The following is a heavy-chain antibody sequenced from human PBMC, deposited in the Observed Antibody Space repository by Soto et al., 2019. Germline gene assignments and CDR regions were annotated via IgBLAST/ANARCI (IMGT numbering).Heavy chain of an antibody. CDR2: INHSGST. CDR1: GGSFSGYY. CDR3: ARKPGVWFGDKPIDY. Sequence: QLQLQQWGAGLLKPSETLSLTCAVYGGSFSGYYWSWIRQPPGKGLEWIGEINHSGSTNYNPSLKSRVTISVDTSKNQFSLKLSSVTAADTAVYYCARKPGVWFGDKPIDYWGQGTLVTVSS. V-gene: IGHV4-34*01. D-gene: IGHD3-10*01. J-gene: IGHJ4*02.